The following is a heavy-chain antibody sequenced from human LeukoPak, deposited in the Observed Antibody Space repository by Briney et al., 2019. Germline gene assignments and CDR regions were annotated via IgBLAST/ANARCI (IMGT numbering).Heavy chain of an antibody. Sequence: GGSLRLSCAASGFTFSSYAMSWVRQAPGKGLEWVSAISGSGGSTYCADSVKGRLTISRDNSKNTLYLQMNSLRAEDTAVYYCAKDLSMIVVVSSFDYWGQGTLVTVSS. J-gene: IGHJ4*02. CDR2: ISGSGGST. CDR1: GFTFSSYA. V-gene: IGHV3-23*01. CDR3: AKDLSMIVVVSSFDY. D-gene: IGHD3-22*01.